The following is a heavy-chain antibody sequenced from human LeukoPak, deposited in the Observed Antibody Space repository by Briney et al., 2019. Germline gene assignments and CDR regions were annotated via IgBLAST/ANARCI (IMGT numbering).Heavy chain of an antibody. CDR3: ALPVYSSGWYGRDLFDY. Sequence: PGGSLRLSCAASGFTFTTFWMNWVRQAPGKGLVWVSRINSDGSSTSYADSVKGRFTISRDNAKNTLYLQMNSLRAEDTAVYYCALPVYSSGWYGRDLFDYWGQGTLVTVSS. J-gene: IGHJ4*02. D-gene: IGHD6-19*01. CDR2: INSDGSST. CDR1: GFTFTTFW. V-gene: IGHV3-74*01.